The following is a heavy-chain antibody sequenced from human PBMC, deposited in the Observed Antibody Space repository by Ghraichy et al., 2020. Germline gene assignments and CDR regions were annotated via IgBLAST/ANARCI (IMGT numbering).Heavy chain of an antibody. Sequence: GGSLRLSCAASGFTFSSYAMSWVRQAPGKGLEWVSAISGSGGSTYYADSVKGRFTISRDNSKNTLYLQMNSLRAEDTAVYYCANVAARLSVFSTQNDYWGQGTLVTVSS. J-gene: IGHJ4*02. CDR1: GFTFSSYA. CDR2: ISGSGGST. CDR3: ANVAARLSVFSTQNDY. V-gene: IGHV3-23*01. D-gene: IGHD6-6*01.